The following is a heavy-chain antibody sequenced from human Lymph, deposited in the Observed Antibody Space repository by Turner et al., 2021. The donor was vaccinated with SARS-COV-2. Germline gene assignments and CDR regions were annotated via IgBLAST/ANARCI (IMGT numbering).Heavy chain of an antibody. CDR3: AKTHSGNYLSGFDS. CDR1: GFPSSSHA. Sequence: QVQLVESGGGVVQRGRSLRLSCVASGFPSSSHAMHWVRQAPGKGLECVAVVSYDGSNRNYTDYVEGRFTISKDNTKNTMYQQMNSLRTEDTAVYYCAKTHSGNYLSGFDSWGQGTLVTVSS. V-gene: IGHV3-30-3*02. J-gene: IGHJ4*02. D-gene: IGHD1-26*01. CDR2: VSYDGSNR.